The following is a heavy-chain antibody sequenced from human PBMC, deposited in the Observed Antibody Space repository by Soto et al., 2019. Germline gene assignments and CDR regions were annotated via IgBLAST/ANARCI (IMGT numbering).Heavy chain of an antibody. V-gene: IGHV4-31*03. CDR3: ARAPGRYSYGPAADFDY. J-gene: IGHJ4*02. CDR1: GGSISSGGYY. CDR2: IYYSGST. D-gene: IGHD5-18*01. Sequence: QVQLQESGPGLVKPSQTLSLTCTVSGGSISSGGYYWSWIRQHPGKGLEWIGYIYYSGSTYYNPSLKSRVTISVDTSKNQFSLKLSSLTAADTAVYYCARAPGRYSYGPAADFDYWGQGTLVTVSS.